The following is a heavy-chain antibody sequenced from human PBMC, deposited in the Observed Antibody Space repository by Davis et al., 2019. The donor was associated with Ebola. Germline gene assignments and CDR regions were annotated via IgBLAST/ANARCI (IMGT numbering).Heavy chain of an antibody. CDR3: ARGRLDLYYYHYGMDV. D-gene: IGHD1-1*01. V-gene: IGHV1-3*01. J-gene: IGHJ6*02. Sequence: ASVKVSCKASGYTFTSYAISWVRQAPGQGLEWMGWINAGNGNTKYSQKFQGRVTITRDTSASTAYMELSSLRSEDTAVYYCARGRLDLYYYHYGMDVWGQGTTVTVSS. CDR2: INAGNGNT. CDR1: GYTFTSYA.